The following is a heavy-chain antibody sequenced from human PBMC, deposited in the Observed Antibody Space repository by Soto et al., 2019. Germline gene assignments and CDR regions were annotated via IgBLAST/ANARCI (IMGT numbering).Heavy chain of an antibody. CDR3: ATPLPGDLDF. V-gene: IGHV1-69*12. CDR2: IIPVFGKA. CDR1: GGTFSTSA. D-gene: IGHD3-10*01. Sequence: QVQLVQSGAAVREPGSSVKVSCMASGGTFSTSAMNWVRQAPGQGLEWVGGIIPVFGKATYAQNFEGRVTITADGSTTTAYMELSRLRSEDSAVSYCATPLPGDLDFWGQGPLVIVSS. J-gene: IGHJ4*02.